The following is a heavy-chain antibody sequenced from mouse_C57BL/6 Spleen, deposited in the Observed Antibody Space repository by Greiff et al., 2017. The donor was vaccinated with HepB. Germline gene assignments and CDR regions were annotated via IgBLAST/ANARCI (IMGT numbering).Heavy chain of an antibody. V-gene: IGHV1-52*01. CDR3: ARGSPYYGSSYNPLDY. J-gene: IGHJ2*01. D-gene: IGHD1-1*01. Sequence: QVQLQQPGAELVRPGSSVKLSCKASGYTFTGYWMHWVKQRPIQGLEWIGNIDPSDSETHYNQKFKDKATLTVDKSSSTAYMQLSSLTSEDSAVYYCARGSPYYGSSYNPLDYWGQGTTPTVSS. CDR1: GYTFTGYW. CDR2: IDPSDSET.